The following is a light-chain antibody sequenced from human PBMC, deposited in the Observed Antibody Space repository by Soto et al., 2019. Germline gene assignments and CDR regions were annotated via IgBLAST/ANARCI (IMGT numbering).Light chain of an antibody. J-gene: IGKJ1*01. CDR2: DAS. CDR3: QQYGSSPRT. Sequence: EIELTQSPGTLSLSPGERATLSCRASQSVSSSYLAWYQQKPGQAPRLLIYDASSRATGIPDRFSGSGSETDFTLTISRLEPEDFAVYYCQQYGSSPRTFGQGTKVEIK. CDR1: QSVSSSY. V-gene: IGKV3-20*01.